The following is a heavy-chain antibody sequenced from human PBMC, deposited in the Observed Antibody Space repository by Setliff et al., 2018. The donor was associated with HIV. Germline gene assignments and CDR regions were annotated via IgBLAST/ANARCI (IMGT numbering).Heavy chain of an antibody. CDR1: GYTFTGYY. J-gene: IGHJ4*02. CDR2: INPNSGGT. V-gene: IGHV1-2*02. Sequence: ASVKVSCKASGYTFTGYYMHWVRQAPGQGLEWMGWINPNSGGTNYAQIFQGRVTMTRDTSISTAYMELSRLRSDDTAVYYCARPGHSGYDFIGGNLGYWGQGTLVTVSS. D-gene: IGHD5-12*01. CDR3: ARPGHSGYDFIGGNLGY.